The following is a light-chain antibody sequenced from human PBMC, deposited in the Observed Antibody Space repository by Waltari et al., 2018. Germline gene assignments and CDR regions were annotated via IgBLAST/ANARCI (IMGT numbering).Light chain of an antibody. Sequence: SYDLTQSPSVSVSPGQTASITCSGDELEKKYVCWYQQKPGQSPVLVIYQDVRRPSEIPERFPGSNSGNTATLTISGTQPMDEADYYCQAWDSGVAGVFGTGTKVTVL. V-gene: IGLV3-1*01. CDR3: QAWDSGVAGV. CDR1: ELEKKY. J-gene: IGLJ1*01. CDR2: QDV.